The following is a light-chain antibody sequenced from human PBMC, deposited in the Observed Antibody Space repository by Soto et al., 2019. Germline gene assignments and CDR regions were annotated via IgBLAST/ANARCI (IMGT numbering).Light chain of an antibody. CDR1: QNLSRN. V-gene: IGKV3-15*01. CDR2: DAS. CDR3: QHYDNWPHT. Sequence: EVVMTQSPATLSVSPGERATLSCRASQNLSRNLAWYQQQAGQAPRLLIYDASTRATGIPARFSGSGSGTDFTLTISSLQSEDFAVYCCQHYDNWPHTFGQGTKLEIK. J-gene: IGKJ2*01.